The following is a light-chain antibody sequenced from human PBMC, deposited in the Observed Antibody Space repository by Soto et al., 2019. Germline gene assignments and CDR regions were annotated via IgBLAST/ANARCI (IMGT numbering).Light chain of an antibody. V-gene: IGLV2-14*01. CDR1: SSDVGGYNY. CDR2: DVS. CDR3: SSYTSSSTLDV. Sequence: QSVLTQPASVSGSPGQSITISCTGTSSDVGGYNYVSWYQQHPGKAPKLMIYDVSNRPSGVSNRFSGSMSGNTASLTISGLPALDEAAYYCSSYTSSSTLDVFGGGTQLTVL. J-gene: IGLJ2*01.